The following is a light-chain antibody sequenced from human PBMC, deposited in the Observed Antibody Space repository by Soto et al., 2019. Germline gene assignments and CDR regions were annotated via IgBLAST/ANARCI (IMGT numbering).Light chain of an antibody. Sequence: AIRMTQSPSSLSASTGDRVTITCRASQGVSSHLAWYQQKPGKAPKLLIYAASTLQSGVPSRFSGSGSGTDFTLTISRLQSEDFATYYCQQSYIDPFTFGPGTKVDVK. CDR1: QGVSSH. CDR3: QQSYIDPFT. J-gene: IGKJ3*01. V-gene: IGKV1-8*01. CDR2: AAS.